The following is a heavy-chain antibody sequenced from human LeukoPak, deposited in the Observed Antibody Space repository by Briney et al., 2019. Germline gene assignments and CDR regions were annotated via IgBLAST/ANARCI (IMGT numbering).Heavy chain of an antibody. V-gene: IGHV3-23*01. J-gene: IGHJ4*02. CDR3: AKVLLLVPANRYYFDS. CDR1: GLTFSGSA. Sequence: GGSLRLSCAASGLTFSGSAMSWVRQAPGKGLEWVSLISGSGNSTYYADSVKGRFTISRDNSRNTLYLQMNSLRVEDTAVYYWAKVLLLVPANRYYFDSGAKGPLAPVS. D-gene: IGHD2-21*02. CDR2: ISGSGNST.